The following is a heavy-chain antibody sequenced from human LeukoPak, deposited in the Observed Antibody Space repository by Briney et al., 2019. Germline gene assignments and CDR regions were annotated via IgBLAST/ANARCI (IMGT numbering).Heavy chain of an antibody. D-gene: IGHD4-17*01. J-gene: IGHJ4*02. CDR1: AFSLNAYN. Sequence: GGSLRLSCAASAFSLNAYNMNWVRQAPGKGLEWVSSISYTGTYIYYADSVKGRFTISRDNAKNSLYLQMNSLRAEDTAVYYCAGATTVTTNWGQGTLVTVSS. CDR3: AGATTVTTN. V-gene: IGHV3-21*01. CDR2: ISYTGTYI.